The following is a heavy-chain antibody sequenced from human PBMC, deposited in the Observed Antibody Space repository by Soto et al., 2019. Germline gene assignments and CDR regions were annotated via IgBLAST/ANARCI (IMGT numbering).Heavy chain of an antibody. CDR3: ARGVEYSSSGPRQEYYYYYYMVD. J-gene: IGHJ6*03. V-gene: IGHV6-1*01. CDR1: GDSVSSNSAA. Sequence: SQTLSLTCAISGDSVSSNSAAWNWIRQSPSRGLEWLGRTYYRSKWYNDYAVSVKSRITINPDTSKNQFSLKLSSVTAADTAVYYCARGVEYSSSGPRQEYYYYYYMVDWGNGSTFTVSS. D-gene: IGHD6-6*01. CDR2: TYYRSKWYN.